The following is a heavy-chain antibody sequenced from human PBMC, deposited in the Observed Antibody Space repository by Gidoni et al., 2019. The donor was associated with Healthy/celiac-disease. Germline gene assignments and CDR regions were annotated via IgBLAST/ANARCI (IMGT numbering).Heavy chain of an antibody. CDR2: IYYSGST. J-gene: IGHJ5*02. Sequence: QVQLQESGPGLVKPSETLSLTCTVSGGSISSYYWSWIRQPPGKGLEWIGYIYYSGSTNYNPSLKSRVTISVDTSKNQFSLKLSSVTAADTAVYYCARARDDYGDPLFDPWGQGTLVTVSS. CDR1: GGSISSYY. V-gene: IGHV4-59*01. CDR3: ARARDDYGDPLFDP. D-gene: IGHD4-17*01.